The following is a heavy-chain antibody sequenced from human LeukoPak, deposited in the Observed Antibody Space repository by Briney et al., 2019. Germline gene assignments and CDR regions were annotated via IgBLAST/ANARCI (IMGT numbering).Heavy chain of an antibody. Sequence: SETLSLTCAVSGGSISSNSYYWSWIRQPPGKGLEWIGFIYDSGSTNYNPSLKSRVTISVDTSKNQFSLKLSSVTAADTAVYYCARLGPYGSGSYYKTYYFDYWGQGTLVTVSS. D-gene: IGHD3-10*01. V-gene: IGHV4-61*05. J-gene: IGHJ4*02. CDR3: ARLGPYGSGSYYKTYYFDY. CDR2: IYDSGST. CDR1: GGSISSNSYY.